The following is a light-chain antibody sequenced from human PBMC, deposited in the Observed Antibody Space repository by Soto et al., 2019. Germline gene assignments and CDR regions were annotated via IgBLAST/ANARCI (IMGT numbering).Light chain of an antibody. CDR1: SGSIASNY. CDR3: QSYDGSNHKV. V-gene: IGLV6-57*04. CDR2: EDN. J-gene: IGLJ2*01. Sequence: LTQPHSVSESPGKTVTISCTRSSGSIASNYLQWYHQRPGSAPTTVIYEDNQRPSGVPDRFSGSIDSSSNSASLTISGLKTEDEADYYCQSYDGSNHKVFGGGTKLTVL.